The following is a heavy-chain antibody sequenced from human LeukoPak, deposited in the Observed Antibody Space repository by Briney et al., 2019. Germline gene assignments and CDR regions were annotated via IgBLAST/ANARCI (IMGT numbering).Heavy chain of an antibody. V-gene: IGHV1-18*01. CDR3: ARDSFCSGYYPPVPGY. CDR2: ISAYNGNT. D-gene: IGHD3-3*01. J-gene: IGHJ4*02. CDR1: GYTFTSYG. Sequence: ASVKVSCKASGYTFTSYGISWVRQAPGQGLEWMGWISAYNGNTNYAQKLQGRVTMTTDTSTSTAYMELRSLRSDDTAVYYCARDSFCSGYYPPVPGYWGQGTLVTVSS.